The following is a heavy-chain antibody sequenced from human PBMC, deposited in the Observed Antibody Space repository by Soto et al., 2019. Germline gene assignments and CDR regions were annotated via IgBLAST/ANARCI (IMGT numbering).Heavy chain of an antibody. J-gene: IGHJ6*03. Sequence: ASVKVSCKVSGYTLTELSMHWVRQAPGKGLEWMGGFDPEDGETIYAQKFQGRVTMTEDTSTDTAYMELSSLRSEDTAVYYCATDSGQLVRGYYYYYMDVWGKGTTVTVSS. CDR2: FDPEDGET. CDR3: ATDSGQLVRGYYYYYMDV. D-gene: IGHD6-6*01. V-gene: IGHV1-24*01. CDR1: GYTLTELS.